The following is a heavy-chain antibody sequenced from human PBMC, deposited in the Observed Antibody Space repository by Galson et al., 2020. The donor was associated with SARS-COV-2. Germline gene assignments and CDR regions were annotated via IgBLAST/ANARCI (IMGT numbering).Heavy chain of an antibody. Sequence: SETLSLTCTVSGGSISSGNYYWSWIRQPAGKGLEWIGRIYKSGNTNYNPSLWSQVTISVDTSKNQFSLKLRSVTAADTAVYYCARGNSPCVSIFGIGTGPCGMDVWCQGSAVTVSS. CDR3: ARGNSPCVSIFGIGTGPCGMDV. D-gene: IGHD3-3*01. CDR1: GGSISSGNYY. CDR2: IYKSGNT. V-gene: IGHV4-61*02. J-gene: IGHJ6*02.